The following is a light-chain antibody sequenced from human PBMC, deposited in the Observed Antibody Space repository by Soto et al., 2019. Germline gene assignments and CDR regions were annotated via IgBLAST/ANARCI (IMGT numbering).Light chain of an antibody. CDR3: QQYNNWPLT. CDR1: QSVSSN. CDR2: GAS. V-gene: IGKV3-15*01. J-gene: IGKJ4*01. Sequence: EIVMTQSPATLSVSPGERATLSCRASQSVSSNLGWYQQKPGQAPRLLIYGASTRATGIPARFSGSESGTEFTLTISSLQSEDFAVYYCQQYNNWPLTFGGGTKVDIK.